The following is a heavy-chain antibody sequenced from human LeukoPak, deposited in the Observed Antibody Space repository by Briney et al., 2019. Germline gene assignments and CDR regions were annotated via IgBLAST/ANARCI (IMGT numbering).Heavy chain of an antibody. CDR2: IYYSGST. V-gene: IGHV4-59*01. CDR3: ARFHEPGLDRVLLWFGVQYAFDI. D-gene: IGHD3-10*01. Sequence: PSETLSLTCTVSGGSISSYYWSWIRQPPGKGLEWIGYIYYSGSTNYNPSLKSRVTISVDTSKNQFSLKLSSVTAADTAVYYCARFHEPGLDRVLLWFGVQYAFDIWGQGTMVIISS. J-gene: IGHJ3*02. CDR1: GGSISSYY.